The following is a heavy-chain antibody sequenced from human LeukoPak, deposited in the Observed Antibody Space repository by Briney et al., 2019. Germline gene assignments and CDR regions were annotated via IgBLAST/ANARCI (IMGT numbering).Heavy chain of an antibody. CDR1: GFTFDDYA. CDR3: AKGTIAVAGPGWFDP. D-gene: IGHD6-19*01. CDR2: ISWNSGSI. V-gene: IGHV3-9*01. J-gene: IGHJ5*02. Sequence: SGRSLRLSCAASGFTFDDYAMHWVRQAPGKGLEWVSGISWNSGSIGYADSVKGRFIISRDNAKNTLYLQMNSLRAEDTALYYCAKGTIAVAGPGWFDPWGQGTLVAVSS.